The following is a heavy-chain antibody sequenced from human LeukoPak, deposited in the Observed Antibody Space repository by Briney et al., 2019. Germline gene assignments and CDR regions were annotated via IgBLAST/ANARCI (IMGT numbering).Heavy chain of an antibody. CDR3: ARGFGNRYYHGSGSLAY. J-gene: IGHJ4*02. Sequence: SETLSLTCAVYGGSFSGYYWSWIRQPPGKGLEWIGEINHSGSTNYNPSLKSRVTISVDTSKNQFSLKLSSVTAADTAVYYCARGFGNRYYHGSGSLAYWGQGTLVTVSS. V-gene: IGHV4-34*01. CDR1: GGSFSGYY. CDR2: INHSGST. D-gene: IGHD3-10*01.